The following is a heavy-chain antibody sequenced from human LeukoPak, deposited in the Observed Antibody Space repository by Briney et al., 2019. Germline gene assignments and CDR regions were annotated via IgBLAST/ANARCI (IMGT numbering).Heavy chain of an antibody. CDR3: ARMMRYCSSTSCSYYYMDV. D-gene: IGHD2-2*01. Sequence: ASVKVSCKASGGTFSSYAISWVRQAPGQGLEWMGGIIPIFGTANYVQKFQGRVTITTDESTSTAYMELSSLRSEDTAVYYCARMMRYCSSTSCSYYYMDVWGKGTTVTVSS. V-gene: IGHV1-69*05. J-gene: IGHJ6*03. CDR2: IIPIFGTA. CDR1: GGTFSSYA.